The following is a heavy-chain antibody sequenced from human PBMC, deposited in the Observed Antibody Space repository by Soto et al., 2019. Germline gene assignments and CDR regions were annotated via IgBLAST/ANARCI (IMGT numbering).Heavy chain of an antibody. CDR3: ATCAPGTLCAFEL. CDR1: GLTFSSYS. CDR2: INSGGST. V-gene: IGHV3-23*01. Sequence: EVQLLESGGGLVQPGGTLTLSCGASGLTFSSYSMSWVRQAPGKGLEWVSSINSGGSTFYPDSVKVRFTISRDNSRNTLYLQVNSLRGEDTAVYYCATCAPGTLCAFELWGQGTMVTVSS. D-gene: IGHD1-7*01. J-gene: IGHJ3*01.